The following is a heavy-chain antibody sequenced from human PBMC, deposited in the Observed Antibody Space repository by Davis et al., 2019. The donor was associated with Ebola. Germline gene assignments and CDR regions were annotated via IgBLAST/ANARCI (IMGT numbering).Heavy chain of an antibody. Sequence: SETLSLTCTVSGGSISSSSYYWGWIRQPPGKGLEWIGSIYYSGSTYYNPSLKSRVTISVDTSKNQFSLKLSSVTAADTAVYYCARIPRGYRYYYYYGMDVWGQGTTVTVSS. CDR3: ARIPRGYRYYYYYGMDV. V-gene: IGHV4-39*01. CDR1: GGSISSSSYY. CDR2: IYYSGST. J-gene: IGHJ6*02. D-gene: IGHD5-12*01.